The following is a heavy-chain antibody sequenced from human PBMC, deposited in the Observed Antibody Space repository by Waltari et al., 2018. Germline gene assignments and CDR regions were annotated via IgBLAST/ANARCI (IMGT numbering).Heavy chain of an antibody. D-gene: IGHD6-6*01. V-gene: IGHV4-34*01. J-gene: IGHJ5*02. Sequence: QVQLQQWGAGLLKPSETLSLTCAVYGGSFSGYSWSWIRQPPGKGLEWIGEIKHSGSTNYSPSLKSRVTLSVDTSKNQFSLKLSSVTAADTAVYYCARANGGMAARKNKYNWFDPWGQGTLVTVSS. CDR2: IKHSGST. CDR3: ARANGGMAARKNKYNWFDP. CDR1: GGSFSGYS.